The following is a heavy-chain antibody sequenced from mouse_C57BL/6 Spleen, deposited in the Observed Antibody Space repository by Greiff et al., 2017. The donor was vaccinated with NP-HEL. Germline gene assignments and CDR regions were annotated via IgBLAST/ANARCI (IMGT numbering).Heavy chain of an antibody. CDR1: GFTFSDYG. J-gene: IGHJ3*01. V-gene: IGHV5-17*01. D-gene: IGHD2-4*01. CDR3: ARSLSYYDYDGWFAY. CDR2: ISSGSSTI. Sequence: EVQLVESGGGLVKPGGSLKLSCAASGFTFSDYGMHWVRQAPEKGLEWVAYISSGSSTIYYADTVKGRFTISRDNAKNTLFLQMTSLRSEETAMYYCARSLSYYDYDGWFAYWGQGTLVTVSA.